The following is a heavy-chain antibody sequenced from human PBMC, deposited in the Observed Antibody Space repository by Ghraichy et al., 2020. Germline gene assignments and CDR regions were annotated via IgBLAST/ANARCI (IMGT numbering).Heavy chain of an antibody. J-gene: IGHJ4*02. D-gene: IGHD3-10*02. CDR1: GFNVSDND. V-gene: IGHV3-53*01. CDR3: SRTVRPPPSERCVYGLCSYFDS. CDR2: IYSDGRK. Sequence: GGSLRLSCIASGFNVSDNDMSWVRLAPGKGLEWVSVIYSDGRKHYEDSVEGRFIISRDNSKNTVYLRMDGLTAVDTALYHCSRTVRPPPSERCVYGLCSYFDSWGQGVRVTVSS.